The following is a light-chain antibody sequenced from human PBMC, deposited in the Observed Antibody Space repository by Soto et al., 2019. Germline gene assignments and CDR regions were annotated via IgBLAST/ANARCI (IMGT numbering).Light chain of an antibody. CDR3: QQYDNLLPT. CDR2: DDY. J-gene: IGKJ5*01. V-gene: IGKV1-33*01. Sequence: DIQMTKAPSSLSVSLGDRVTITCRASQPISSWLAWYHQKPGKAPKLLIYDDYNLESGVPSRFSGSGSGTDFTFTISSLQPEDIATYYCQQYDNLLPTFGQGTRLEIK. CDR1: QPISSW.